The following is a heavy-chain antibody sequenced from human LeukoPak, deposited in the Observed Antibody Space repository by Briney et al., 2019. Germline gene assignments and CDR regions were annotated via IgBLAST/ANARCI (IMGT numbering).Heavy chain of an antibody. CDR2: LYHSGST. Sequence: SETLSLTCTVSGYSISSGYYWGWIRQPPGKGLEWIGSLYHSGSTYYNPSLKSRVTISVDTSKNQFSLKLSSVTAADTAVYYCARVRYYDSSGYYRGHYFDYWGQGTLVTVSS. CDR3: ARVRYYDSSGYYRGHYFDY. J-gene: IGHJ4*02. D-gene: IGHD3-22*01. CDR1: GYSISSGYY. V-gene: IGHV4-38-2*02.